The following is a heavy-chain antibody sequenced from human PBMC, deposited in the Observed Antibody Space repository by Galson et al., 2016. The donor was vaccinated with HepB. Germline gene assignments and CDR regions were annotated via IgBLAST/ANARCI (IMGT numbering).Heavy chain of an antibody. V-gene: IGHV1-18*01. CDR1: GYTFTTSG. CDR2: ISTCSGDT. Sequence: SVKVSCKAFGYTFTTSGISWVRQAPGQGLEWMGWISTCSGDTKYAQNFQGGLTLTTDSSTTTAYMELRSLRFDNTAMYYCARDVQYRFDPWGQGTLVTVSS. CDR3: ARDVQYRFDP. D-gene: IGHD2/OR15-2a*01. J-gene: IGHJ5*02.